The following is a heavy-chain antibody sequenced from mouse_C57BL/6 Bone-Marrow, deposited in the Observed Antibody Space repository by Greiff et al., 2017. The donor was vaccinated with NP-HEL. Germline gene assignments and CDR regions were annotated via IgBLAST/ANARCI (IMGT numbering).Heavy chain of an antibody. J-gene: IGHJ3*01. Sequence: EVKLVESGGGLVQPGGSLKLSCAASGFTFSDYGMAWVRQAPRKGPEWVAFISNLAYSIYYADTVTGRFTISRENAKNTLYLEMSSLRSEDTAMYYCARQSWFAYWGQGTLVTVSA. V-gene: IGHV5-15*01. CDR1: GFTFSDYG. CDR3: ARQSWFAY. CDR2: ISNLAYSI.